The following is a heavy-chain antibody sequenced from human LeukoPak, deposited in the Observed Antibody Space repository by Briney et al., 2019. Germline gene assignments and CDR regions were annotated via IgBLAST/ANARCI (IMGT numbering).Heavy chain of an antibody. V-gene: IGHV3-48*04. J-gene: IGHJ4*02. D-gene: IGHD3-16*01. Sequence: GGSLRLSCAASGFTFSSYSMNWVRQAPGKGLEWVSYISSSSSSTIYYADSVKGRFTISRDNAKNSLYLQMNSLRAEDTAVYYCAREGTFGGVRYDYWGQGTLVTVSS. CDR2: ISSSSSSTI. CDR3: AREGTFGGVRYDY. CDR1: GFTFSSYS.